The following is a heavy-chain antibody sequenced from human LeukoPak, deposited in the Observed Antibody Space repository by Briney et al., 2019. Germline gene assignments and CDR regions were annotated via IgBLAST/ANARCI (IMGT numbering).Heavy chain of an antibody. CDR2: IIPVLGVS. V-gene: IGHV1-69*04. D-gene: IGHD3-16*02. Sequence: SSVKLSCKASGYTFTSYGINWVRQAPGQGLEWLGRIIPVLGVSNFEQKFQGRGTITPSKATTTAHMEVSSLESGDTAVYYCTREGVYAPDPSSYHRDAFDIWGQGTVVIVSS. J-gene: IGHJ3*02. CDR1: GYTFTSYG. CDR3: TREGVYAPDPSSYHRDAFDI.